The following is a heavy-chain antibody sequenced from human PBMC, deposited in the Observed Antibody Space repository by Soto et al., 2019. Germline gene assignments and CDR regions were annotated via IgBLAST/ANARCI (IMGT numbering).Heavy chain of an antibody. CDR2: ISYDGSNK. CDR1: GFTFSSYG. J-gene: IGHJ5*02. Sequence: QVQLVESGGGVVQPGRSLRLSCAASGFTFSSYGMHWVRQAPGKGLEWVAVISYDGSNKYYADSVKGRFTISRDNSKNTLYLQMNSLRAEDTAVYYCARERYSGSYLGWFDPWGQGTLVTVSS. CDR3: ARERYSGSYLGWFDP. D-gene: IGHD1-26*01. V-gene: IGHV3-30*03.